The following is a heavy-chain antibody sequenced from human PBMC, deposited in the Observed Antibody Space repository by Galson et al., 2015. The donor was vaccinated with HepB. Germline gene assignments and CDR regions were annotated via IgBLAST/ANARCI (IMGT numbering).Heavy chain of an antibody. D-gene: IGHD5-18*01. CDR2: INPSGGST. J-gene: IGHJ4*02. V-gene: IGHV1-46*01. CDR1: GYTFTSYY. CDR3: ARDSAYSYGFGPFDY. Sequence: SMKVSCKASGYTFTSYYMHWVRQAPGQGLEWMGIINPSGGSTSYAQKFQGRVTMTRDTSTSTVYMELSSLRSEDTAVYYCARDSAYSYGFGPFDYWGQGTLVTVSS.